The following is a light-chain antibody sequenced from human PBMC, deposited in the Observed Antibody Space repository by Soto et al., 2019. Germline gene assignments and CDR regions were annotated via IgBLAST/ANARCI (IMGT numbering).Light chain of an antibody. CDR1: QSISYY. Sequence: EIVMTQSPATLSVSPGDSATLSCRASQSISYYVAWYQQKPGQAPMLLIYAASSRVTGIPDRFSGSGSGTEFSLTISSLQSEDFSVYFCKQYTKRPPTFGGGTKVEIK. J-gene: IGKJ4*01. CDR3: KQYTKRPPT. CDR2: AAS. V-gene: IGKV3-15*01.